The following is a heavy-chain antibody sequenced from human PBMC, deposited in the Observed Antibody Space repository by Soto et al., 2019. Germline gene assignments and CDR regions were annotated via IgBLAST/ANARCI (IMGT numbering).Heavy chain of an antibody. D-gene: IGHD6-13*01. CDR1: GDSVSSNSAA. J-gene: IGHJ6*02. Sequence: LSLTCAISGDSVSSNSAAWNWIRQSPSRGLEWLGRTYYRSKWYNDYAVSVKSRITINPDTSKNQFSLQLNSVTPEDTAVYYCARDRAAAGIYYYYGMDVWGQGTTVTVSS. CDR3: ARDRAAAGIYYYYGMDV. CDR2: TYYRSKWYN. V-gene: IGHV6-1*01.